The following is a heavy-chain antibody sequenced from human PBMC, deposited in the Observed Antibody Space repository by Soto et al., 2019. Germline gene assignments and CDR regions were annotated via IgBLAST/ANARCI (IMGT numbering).Heavy chain of an antibody. CDR1: GYTFTRFY. CDR2: INPNSGIT. V-gene: IGHV1-46*03. J-gene: IGHJ4*02. D-gene: IGHD3-3*01. Sequence: ASVKVSCKASGYTFTRFYIHWVRQAPGQGLEWMGLINPNSGITEYARKFQGTVTMTRDTTTSTVYMELSSLRSDDTAFYYCSRDSYEDYYFDYWGQGTLVTVSS. CDR3: SRDSYEDYYFDY.